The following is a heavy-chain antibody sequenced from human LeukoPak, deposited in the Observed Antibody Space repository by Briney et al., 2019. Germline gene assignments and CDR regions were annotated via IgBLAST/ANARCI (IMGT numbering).Heavy chain of an antibody. D-gene: IGHD3-3*01. CDR2: ISYGGHQK. V-gene: IGHV3-30-3*01. CDR3: ARVFLERLTSGYFDN. CDR1: GFTFSSYW. Sequence: GGSLRLSCAASGFTFSSYWMSWVRQAPGKGLEWVAVISYGGHQKYYGDSVKGRFTISRDNPKNTLYLQMNSLRDDDTATYYCARVFLERLTSGYFDNWGQGTLVTVSP. J-gene: IGHJ4*02.